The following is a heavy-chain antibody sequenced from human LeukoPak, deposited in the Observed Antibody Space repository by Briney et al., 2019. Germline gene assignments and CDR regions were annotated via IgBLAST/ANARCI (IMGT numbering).Heavy chain of an antibody. J-gene: IGHJ6*02. CDR1: GGTFSSYA. CDR2: IIPILGIA. Sequence: GSSVKVSCKASGGTFSSYAISWVRQAPGQGLEWMGRIIPILGIANYAQKFQGRVTITADKSTSTAYMELSSLRSEDTAVYYCARPWDCSSTSCYYYYYGMDVWGQGTTVTVSS. D-gene: IGHD2-2*01. V-gene: IGHV1-69*04. CDR3: ARPWDCSSTSCYYYYYGMDV.